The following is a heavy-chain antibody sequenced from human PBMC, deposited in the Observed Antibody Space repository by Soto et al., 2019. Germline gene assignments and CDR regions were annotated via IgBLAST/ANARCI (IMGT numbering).Heavy chain of an antibody. V-gene: IGHV1-69*13. CDR3: ARAKYGGYYDSSGYYHYYYYGMDV. D-gene: IGHD3-22*01. CDR2: IIPIFGTA. CDR1: RCKLSIYA. Sequence: GASVKVSCDASRCKLSIYAISWVRQAPGQGLEWMGGIIPIFGTANYAQKFQGRVTITADESTSTAYMELSSLRSEDTAVYYCARAKYGGYYDSSGYYHYYYYGMDVWGQGTTVTVSS. J-gene: IGHJ6*02.